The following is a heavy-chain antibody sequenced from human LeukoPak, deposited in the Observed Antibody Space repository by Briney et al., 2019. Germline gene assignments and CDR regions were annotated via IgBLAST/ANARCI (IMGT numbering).Heavy chain of an antibody. V-gene: IGHV4-59*01. Sequence: SETLSLTCSVSGGSMNSYYWSWIRQSPGKGLEWIGYIYYSGSTNYNPSLKSRVTISVDTSKNQFSLKLSSVTAADTAVYYCAREVDTFDIWGQGTMVTVSS. CDR1: GGSMNSYY. CDR2: IYYSGST. CDR3: AREVDTFDI. J-gene: IGHJ3*02.